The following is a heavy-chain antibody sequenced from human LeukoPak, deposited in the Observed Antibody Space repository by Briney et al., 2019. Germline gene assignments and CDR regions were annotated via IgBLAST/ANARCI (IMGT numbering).Heavy chain of an antibody. CDR3: ARYCSGGDCYSKALDY. J-gene: IGHJ4*02. CDR1: GGSINNYW. V-gene: IGHV4-59*01. Sequence: SETLSLTCSVSGGSINNYWWNWIRQPPGKGLEWIGYIYYSGSTSYNPSLKSRLTISVDTSLNQFSLKLNSVTAADTAVYYCARYCSGGDCYSKALDYWGQGILVTVSS. D-gene: IGHD2-15*01. CDR2: IYYSGST.